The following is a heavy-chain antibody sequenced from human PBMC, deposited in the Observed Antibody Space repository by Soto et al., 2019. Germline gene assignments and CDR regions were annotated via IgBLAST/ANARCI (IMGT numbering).Heavy chain of an antibody. J-gene: IGHJ4*02. Sequence: VRLSCAASGFTFSSYAMSWVRQAPGKGLEWVSAISGSGGSTYYADSVKGRFTISRDNSKNTLYLQMNSLRAEDTAVYYCAKEKYYYDSSGYIDYWGQGTLVTVSS. CDR3: AKEKYYYDSSGYIDY. CDR1: GFTFSSYA. V-gene: IGHV3-23*01. D-gene: IGHD3-22*01. CDR2: ISGSGGST.